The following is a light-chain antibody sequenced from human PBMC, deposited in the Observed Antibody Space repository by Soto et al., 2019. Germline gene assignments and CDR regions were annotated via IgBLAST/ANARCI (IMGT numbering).Light chain of an antibody. CDR3: QQYNNWPPIT. CDR2: GAF. CDR1: QNINTN. Sequence: DIVMTQSPATPSVSPGERATLSCRASQNINTNLAWYQQKPGQAPRLLVYGAFTRAPGIPARFSGSGSGTEFALTITSLQSEDFAVYYCQQYNNWPPITFGQGTRLEIK. J-gene: IGKJ5*01. V-gene: IGKV3-15*01.